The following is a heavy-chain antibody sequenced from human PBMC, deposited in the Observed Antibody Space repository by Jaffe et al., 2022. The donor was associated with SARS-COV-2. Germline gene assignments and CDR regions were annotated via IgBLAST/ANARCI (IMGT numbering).Heavy chain of an antibody. J-gene: IGHJ4*02. D-gene: IGHD1-26*01. CDR2: ISSSSSTI. Sequence: EVQLVESGGGLVQPGGSLRLSCAASGFTFSSYSMNWVRQAPGKGLEWVSYISSSSSTIYYADSVKGRFTISRDNAKNSLYLQMNSLRDEDTAVYYCARVLEGGSYWVYDYYFDYWGQGTLVTVSS. CDR3: ARVLEGGSYWVYDYYFDY. V-gene: IGHV3-48*02. CDR1: GFTFSSYS.